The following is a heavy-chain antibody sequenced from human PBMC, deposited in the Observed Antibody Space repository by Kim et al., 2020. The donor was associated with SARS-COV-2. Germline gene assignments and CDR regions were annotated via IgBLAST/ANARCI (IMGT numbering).Heavy chain of an antibody. CDR3: ARDPRPADGYNSFDY. D-gene: IGHD5-12*01. CDR2: INPSGGST. Sequence: ASVKVSCKASGYTFTSYYMHWVRQAPGQGLEWMGIINPSGGSTSYAQKFQGRVTMTRDTSTSTVYMELSSLRSEDTAVYYCARDPRPADGYNSFDYWGQGTLVTVSS. V-gene: IGHV1-46*01. CDR1: GYTFTSYY. J-gene: IGHJ4*02.